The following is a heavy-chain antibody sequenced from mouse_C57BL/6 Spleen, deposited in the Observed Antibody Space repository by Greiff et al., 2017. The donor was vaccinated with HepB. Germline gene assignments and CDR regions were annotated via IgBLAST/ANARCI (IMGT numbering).Heavy chain of an antibody. Sequence: EVKLVESGGGLVKPGGSLKLSCAASGFTFSDYGMHWVRQAPEKGLEWVAYISSGSSTIYYADTVKGRFTISRDNAKNTLFLQMTSLRSEDTAMYYCARGETGTEYFDVWGTGTTVTVSS. CDR1: GFTFSDYG. CDR2: ISSGSSTI. D-gene: IGHD4-1*01. CDR3: ARGETGTEYFDV. V-gene: IGHV5-17*01. J-gene: IGHJ1*03.